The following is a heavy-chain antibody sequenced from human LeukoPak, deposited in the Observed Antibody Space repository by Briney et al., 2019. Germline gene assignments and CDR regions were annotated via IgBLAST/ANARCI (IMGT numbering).Heavy chain of an antibody. CDR3: ASYRYGGAYYFDY. J-gene: IGHJ4*02. CDR2: IYYSGST. Sequence: PSETLSLTCTVSGGSISSYYWSWIRQPPGKGLEWIGYIYYSGSTNYNPSLKSRVTISVDTSKNQFSLKLSSLTAADTAVYYCASYRYGGAYYFDYWGQGTLVTVSS. V-gene: IGHV4-59*01. CDR1: GGSISSYY. D-gene: IGHD5-18*01.